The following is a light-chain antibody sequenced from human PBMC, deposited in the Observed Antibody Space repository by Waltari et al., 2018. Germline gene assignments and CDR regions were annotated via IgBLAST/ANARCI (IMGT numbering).Light chain of an antibody. CDR3: QQYGASPLT. CDR1: HSSSSY. Sequence: VLTQSPGTLSLSPGERATLSCRASHSSSSYLAWFQQKPGQAPRPLIYGASSRATGIPDRFSGSGSGTDFTLTISRLEPEDFAVYYCQQYGASPLTFGGGTKVEIK. J-gene: IGKJ4*01. V-gene: IGKV3-20*01. CDR2: GAS.